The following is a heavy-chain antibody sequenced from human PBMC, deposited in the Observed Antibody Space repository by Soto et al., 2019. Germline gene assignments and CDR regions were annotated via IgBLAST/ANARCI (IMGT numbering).Heavy chain of an antibody. CDR3: AKDISGPSICYNDY. Sequence: EVQLLESGRGLVQHGASLSLSCAASGFMFSSYVMNWVRQAPGKGLEWVSSITDNGGSTYYADSVKGLFTISRDNSKNTLYLQMNSRRADDTAVYYWAKDISGPSICYNDYLGQVTLVTVS. V-gene: IGHV3-23*01. D-gene: IGHD2-15*01. CDR1: GFMFSSYV. J-gene: IGHJ4*02. CDR2: ITDNGGST.